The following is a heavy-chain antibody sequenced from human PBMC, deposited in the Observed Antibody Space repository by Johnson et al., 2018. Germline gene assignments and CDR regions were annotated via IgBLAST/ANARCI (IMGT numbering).Heavy chain of an antibody. CDR2: ISYDGSNK. D-gene: IGHD3-10*01. V-gene: IGHV3-30-3*01. CDR1: GFTFNRYP. CDR3: ARDLWFGESAGYMDV. J-gene: IGHJ6*03. Sequence: QVQLVQSGGGVVQPGRSXRLSCAASGFTFNRYPMHWVRQAPGKGLEWVALISYDGSNKYYADSVKGRFTISRDNSKNPLYLQMNSLRAEDTAVYYCARDLWFGESAGYMDVWGKGTTVTVSS.